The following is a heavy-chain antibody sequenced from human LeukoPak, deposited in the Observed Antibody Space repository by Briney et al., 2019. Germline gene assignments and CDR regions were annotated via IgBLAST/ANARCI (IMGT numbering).Heavy chain of an antibody. CDR3: ARDMIGGIPDYIDY. V-gene: IGHV3-21*03. J-gene: IGHJ4*02. Sequence: GGSLRLSCAASGFTFSSYSMNWVRQAPGKGLEWVSSISSSSSYIYYADSVKGRFTISRDNSRSTLYLQMNSLRLDDTALYFCARDMIGGIPDYIDYWGQGTLVTLSS. CDR1: GFTFSSYS. D-gene: IGHD3-16*01. CDR2: ISSSSSYI.